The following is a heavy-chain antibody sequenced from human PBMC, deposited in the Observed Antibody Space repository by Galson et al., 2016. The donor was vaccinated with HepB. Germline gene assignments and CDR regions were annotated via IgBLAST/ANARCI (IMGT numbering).Heavy chain of an antibody. D-gene: IGHD2-15*01. Sequence: SVKVSCKASGGTFSSYAISWVRQAPGQGLEWMGGIVPIFGTSNYALKFPGRVTITADESTNTAHMELSSLRSEDTAVYFCARPLGYCSGGTCYSTYYYYGMDVWGQGTTVTVSS. J-gene: IGHJ6*02. V-gene: IGHV1-69*13. CDR1: GGTFSSYA. CDR2: IVPIFGTS. CDR3: ARPLGYCSGGTCYSTYYYYGMDV.